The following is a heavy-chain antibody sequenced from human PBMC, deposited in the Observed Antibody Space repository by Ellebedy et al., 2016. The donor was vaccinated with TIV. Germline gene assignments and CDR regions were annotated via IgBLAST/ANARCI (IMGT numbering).Heavy chain of an antibody. D-gene: IGHD6-19*01. CDR1: GFTFSSYS. CDR2: ISSSSSYI. Sequence: GGSLRLXXAASGFTFSSYSMNWVRQAPGKGLEWVSSISSSSSYIYYADSVKGRFTISRDNAKNSLYLQMNSLRAEDTAVYYCARDLAVAGTYSDYWGQGTLVTVSS. V-gene: IGHV3-21*01. J-gene: IGHJ4*02. CDR3: ARDLAVAGTYSDY.